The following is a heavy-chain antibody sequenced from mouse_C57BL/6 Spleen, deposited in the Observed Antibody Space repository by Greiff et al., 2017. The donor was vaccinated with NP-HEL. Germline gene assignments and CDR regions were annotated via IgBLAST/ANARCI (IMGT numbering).Heavy chain of an antibody. V-gene: IGHV1-26*01. CDR2: INPNNGGT. J-gene: IGHJ4*01. D-gene: IGHD1-1*01. CDR3: ARVLWPYAMDY. CDR1: GYTFTDYY. Sequence: VQLQQSGPELVKPGASVKISCKASGYTFTDYYMNWVKQSHGKSLEWIGDINPNNGGTSYNQKFKGKATLTVDKSSSTAYMELRSLTSEDSAVYYCARVLWPYAMDYWGQGTSVTVSS.